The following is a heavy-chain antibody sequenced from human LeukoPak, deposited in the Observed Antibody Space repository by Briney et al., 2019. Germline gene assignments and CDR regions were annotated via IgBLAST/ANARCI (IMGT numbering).Heavy chain of an antibody. CDR1: GFTFDDYN. Sequence: GGSLRLSCAASGFTFDDYNMHWVRHAPGKGLEWVSLISWDGGSTYYADSVKGRFTISRDNSKNSLYLQMNSLRTEDTALYYCAKDRPIKSGWDLYYFDYWGQGTLVTVSS. CDR3: AKDRPIKSGWDLYYFDY. CDR2: ISWDGGST. J-gene: IGHJ4*02. V-gene: IGHV3-43*01. D-gene: IGHD6-19*01.